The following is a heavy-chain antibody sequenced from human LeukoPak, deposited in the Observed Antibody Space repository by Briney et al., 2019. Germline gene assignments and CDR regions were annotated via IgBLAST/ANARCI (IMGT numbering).Heavy chain of an antibody. CDR3: AREFVQGSSLPYFDS. CDR1: GDSISSSHW. CDR2: IHHSEST. J-gene: IGHJ4*02. Sequence: KPSETLSLTCGVSGDSISSSHWWSWVRQPPGKGLEWIGEIHHSESTNYNSSLKSRVTISVDKSNNRFSLKLSSMTAADTAVYYCAREFVQGSSLPYFDSWGQGTLVTVSS. V-gene: IGHV4-4*02. D-gene: IGHD1-26*01.